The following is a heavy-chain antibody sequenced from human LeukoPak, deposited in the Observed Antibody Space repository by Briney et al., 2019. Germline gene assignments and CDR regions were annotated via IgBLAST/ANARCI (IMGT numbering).Heavy chain of an antibody. CDR3: AREDYYDSSGYYLAY. D-gene: IGHD3-22*01. Sequence: SETLSLTCTVSGGCISRGDYYWSWIRQPPGKGVEGFGYIYYSGSTYSNPSLKSRVTISVDTSKNQFSLKLSSVTAADTAVYYCAREDYYDSSGYYLAYWGQGTLVTVSA. CDR2: IYYSGST. J-gene: IGHJ4*02. V-gene: IGHV4-30-4*08. CDR1: GGCISRGDYY.